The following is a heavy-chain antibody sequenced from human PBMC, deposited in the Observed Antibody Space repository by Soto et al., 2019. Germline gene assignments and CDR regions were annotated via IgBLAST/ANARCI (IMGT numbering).Heavy chain of an antibody. V-gene: IGHV3-30-3*01. CDR2: ISYDGSNK. CDR1: GFTFSSYA. Sequence: QVQLVESGGGVVQPGRSLRLSCAASGFTFSSYAMHWVRQAPGKGLEWVAVISYDGSNKYYADSVKGRFTISRDNCKNTLYLQMKSLRTDDTAVYYCARDRLRSNWNAFPYYYYAMDVWGQGTTVTVSS. D-gene: IGHD1-1*01. J-gene: IGHJ6*02. CDR3: ARDRLRSNWNAFPYYYYAMDV.